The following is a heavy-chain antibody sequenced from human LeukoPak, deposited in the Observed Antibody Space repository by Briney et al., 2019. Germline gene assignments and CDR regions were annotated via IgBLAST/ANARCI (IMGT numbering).Heavy chain of an antibody. CDR1: GFTFSSYS. D-gene: IGHD3-22*01. J-gene: IGHJ4*02. V-gene: IGHV3-21*01. Sequence: SGGSLRLSCAASGFTFSSYSMNWVRQAPGKGLEWVSSISSSSSYIYYADSVKGRFTISRDNSKNTLYLQMNSLRAEDTAVYYCARHYYDSSGPFDYWGQGTLVTVSS. CDR2: ISSSSSYI. CDR3: ARHYYDSSGPFDY.